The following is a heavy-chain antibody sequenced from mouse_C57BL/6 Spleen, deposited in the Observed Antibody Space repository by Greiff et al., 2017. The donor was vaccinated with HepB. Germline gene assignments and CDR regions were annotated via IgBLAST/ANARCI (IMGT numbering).Heavy chain of an antibody. CDR3: ARRGSSPAWFAY. CDR1: GYAFSSYW. CDR2: IYPGDGDT. Sequence: QVQLQQSGAELVKPGASVKISCKASGYAFSSYWMNWVKQRPGKGLEWIGQIYPGDGDTNYNGKFKGKNTLTADKSSSTAYMQLSSLTSEDSAVYFCARRGSSPAWFAYWGQGTLVTVSA. D-gene: IGHD1-1*01. J-gene: IGHJ3*01. V-gene: IGHV1-80*01.